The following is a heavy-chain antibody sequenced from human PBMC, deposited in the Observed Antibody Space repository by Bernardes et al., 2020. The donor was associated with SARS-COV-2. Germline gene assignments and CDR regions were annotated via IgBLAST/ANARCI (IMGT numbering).Heavy chain of an antibody. CDR3: ARTRTTISTAGIPVDY. CDR1: GCTFTDYF. D-gene: IGHD6-13*01. V-gene: IGHV1-2*02. J-gene: IGHJ4*02. CDR2: INPNTCGT. Sequence: ASVKVSFKASGCTFTDYFIHLVRQAAGQGLEWMGWINPNTCGTNYVQKIQGRVTMTRDQSITTAYRELSRQGSDDTAIYFCARTRTTISTAGIPVDYWGQGTLVTVSS.